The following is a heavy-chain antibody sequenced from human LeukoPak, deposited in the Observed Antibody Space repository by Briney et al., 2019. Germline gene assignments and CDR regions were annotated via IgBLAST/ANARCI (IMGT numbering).Heavy chain of an antibody. V-gene: IGHV4-59*01. CDR3: AREVAYGSGSYMDY. CDR2: IYYSGST. CDR1: GVSISRYY. J-gene: IGHJ4*02. Sequence: SETLSLTCTVSGVSISRYYWSWIRQPPGKGLEWVGYIYYSGSTNYNPSLKSRVTISVDTYKNQFSLKLSSVTAADTAVYYCAREVAYGSGSYMDYWGQGTLVTVSS. D-gene: IGHD3-10*01.